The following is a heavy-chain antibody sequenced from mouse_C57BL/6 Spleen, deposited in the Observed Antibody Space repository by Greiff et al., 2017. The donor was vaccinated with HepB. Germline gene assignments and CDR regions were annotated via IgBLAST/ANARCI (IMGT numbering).Heavy chain of an antibody. CDR2: IHPNSGST. CDR1: GYTFTSYW. D-gene: IGHD4-1*01. Sequence: QVQLQQPGAELVKPGASVKLSCKASGYTFTSYWMHWVKQRPGQGLEWIGMIHPNSGSTNYNEKFKSKATLTVDKSSSTAYMQLSSLTSEDSAVYYCERSGLGRCYFDYWGQGTTLTVSS. V-gene: IGHV1-64*01. CDR3: ERSGLGRCYFDY. J-gene: IGHJ2*01.